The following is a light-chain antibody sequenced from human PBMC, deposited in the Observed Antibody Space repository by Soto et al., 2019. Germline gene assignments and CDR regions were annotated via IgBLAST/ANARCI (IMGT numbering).Light chain of an antibody. CDR3: QQIYSAPLT. Sequence: DIQMTQSPSSLSASVGDRVTITCRASQSITTYLNWYRQKPGKAPKLLLYAASSLQSGVPSRFSGSGSETEFTLSISSLQPEDFATYFCQQIYSAPLTFGGGTKVEIK. CDR2: AAS. V-gene: IGKV1-39*01. CDR1: QSITTY. J-gene: IGKJ4*01.